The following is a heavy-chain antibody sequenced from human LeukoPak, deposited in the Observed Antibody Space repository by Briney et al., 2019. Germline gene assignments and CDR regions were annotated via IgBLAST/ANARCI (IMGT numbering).Heavy chain of an antibody. D-gene: IGHD4-23*01. V-gene: IGHV4-39*02. CDR1: GDSIRSSSYY. Sequence: SETLSLTCTVSGDSIRSSSYYWGWIRQPPGKGLEWIGNIYYNENTYYNPSLKSRVTISVDTSKNQFSLKLSSVTAADTAMYYCAREVYGGADYWGQGTLVTVSS. CDR2: IYYNENT. CDR3: AREVYGGADY. J-gene: IGHJ4*02.